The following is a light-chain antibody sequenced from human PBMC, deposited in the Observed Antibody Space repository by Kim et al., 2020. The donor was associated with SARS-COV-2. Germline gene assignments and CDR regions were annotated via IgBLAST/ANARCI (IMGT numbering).Light chain of an antibody. CDR2: AAS. Sequence: IVLTQSPGTLSFSPGERATLSCRASQSVSSSYLAWYQHKPGQAPRLLVYAASSRATGIPDRFSGSGSGTDFTLTIGRLEPEDFAVYYCQQYAGSPWTFGQGTKVDIK. V-gene: IGKV3-20*01. CDR1: QSVSSSY. CDR3: QQYAGSPWT. J-gene: IGKJ1*01.